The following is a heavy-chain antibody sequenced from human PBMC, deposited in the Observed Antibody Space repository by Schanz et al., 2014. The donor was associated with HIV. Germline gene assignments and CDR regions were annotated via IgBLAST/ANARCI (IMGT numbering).Heavy chain of an antibody. Sequence: EVQLLESGGDLVPPGGSLRLSCAASGFAFPDYSFHWVRQPPVRGLEWVSGINWSSPSIAYADAVKGRFSLSRDNARDSLSLQMSSLRSEDTAVYYCVRRRRGNYGPFDYWGQGTLVTVSS. CDR2: INWSSPSI. V-gene: IGHV3-9*01. CDR1: GFAFPDYS. J-gene: IGHJ4*02. CDR3: VRRRRGNYGPFDY. D-gene: IGHD1-7*01.